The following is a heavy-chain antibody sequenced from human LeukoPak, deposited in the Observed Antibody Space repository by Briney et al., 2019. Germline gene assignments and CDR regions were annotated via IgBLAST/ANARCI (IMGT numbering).Heavy chain of an antibody. V-gene: IGHV1-18*04. CDR2: ISAYNGNT. CDR1: GYTFTGYY. D-gene: IGHD3-16*01. J-gene: IGHJ4*02. CDR3: ARERNDHPFDY. Sequence: ASVKVSCKASGYTFTGYYMHWVRQAPGQGLEWMGWISAYNGNTNYAQKLQGRVTMTTDTSTSTAYMELRSLRSDDTAVYYCARERNDHPFDYWGQGTLVTVSS.